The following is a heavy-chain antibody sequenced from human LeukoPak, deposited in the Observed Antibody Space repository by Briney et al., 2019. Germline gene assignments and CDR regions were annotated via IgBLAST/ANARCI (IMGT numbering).Heavy chain of an antibody. J-gene: IGHJ4*02. Sequence: PSETLSLTCTVSGGSISSSSYYWGWIRQPPGKGLEWIGSIYYSGGTYYNPSLKSRVTISVDTPKNQFSLKLSSVTAADTAVYYCARLDSSGYYASSYFDYWGQGTLVTVSS. CDR3: ARLDSSGYYASSYFDY. CDR1: GGSISSSSYY. D-gene: IGHD3-22*01. CDR2: IYYSGGT. V-gene: IGHV4-39*01.